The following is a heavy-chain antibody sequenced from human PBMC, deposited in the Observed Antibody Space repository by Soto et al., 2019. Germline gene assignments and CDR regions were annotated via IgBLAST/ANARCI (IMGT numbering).Heavy chain of an antibody. CDR3: ARLRRDIVVVAALYLDH. Sequence: SETLSLTCTVSGGSVSSGSYHWSWVRQPPGKGLEWIGYIYYSGSTNYNPSLKSRVTISVDTSKNQFSLKLSSVTAADTAVYYCARLRRDIVVVAALYLDHWGQGTLLTVSS. V-gene: IGHV4-61*01. CDR2: IYYSGST. J-gene: IGHJ4*02. CDR1: GGSVSSGSYH. D-gene: IGHD2-2*01.